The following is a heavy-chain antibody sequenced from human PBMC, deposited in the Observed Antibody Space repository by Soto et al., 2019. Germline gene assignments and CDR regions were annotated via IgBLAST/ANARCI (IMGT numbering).Heavy chain of an antibody. D-gene: IGHD2-8*01. Sequence: PSETLSLTCAVSGYSISSGYYWGWIRQSPGKGLEWIGTIYHYGSAHYNPSLKNRVTISIDTSKNQFSLKLASVTAADTAVYYCARDTPKIILRAPTLWGQGXLVTVSS. CDR1: GYSISSGYY. J-gene: IGHJ4*02. V-gene: IGHV4-38-2*02. CDR2: IYHYGSA. CDR3: ARDTPKIILRAPTL.